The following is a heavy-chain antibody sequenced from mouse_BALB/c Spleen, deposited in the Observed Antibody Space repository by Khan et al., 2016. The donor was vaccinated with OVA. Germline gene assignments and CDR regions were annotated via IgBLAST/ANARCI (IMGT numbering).Heavy chain of an antibody. CDR3: VRDWAYHRNDGWFAY. CDR2: INPSNGYT. D-gene: IGHD2-14*01. J-gene: IGHJ3*01. Sequence: QVQLKQSGAELARPGASVKLSCKVSGYTFTSYTIHWIKKRPGQGLEWIGYINPSNGYTNYNQKFKDKATLTTDKSSTHAYLQLSSLTSDDSAVYNCVRDWAYHRNDGWFAYWGQGTLVTVSA. V-gene: IGHV1-4*01. CDR1: GYTFTSYT.